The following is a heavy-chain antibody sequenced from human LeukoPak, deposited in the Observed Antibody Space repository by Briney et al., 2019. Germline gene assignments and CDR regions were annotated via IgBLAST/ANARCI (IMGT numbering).Heavy chain of an antibody. Sequence: GRSLRLSCAASGFTLSNFGLHWVRQAPGKGLEWVAAIWYDGSQRYYAGSVKGRFTISRDNSKKTVYLQMNSLRAEDTAVYYCASDAVRYPLDWGQGTLVTVSS. V-gene: IGHV3-33*01. CDR1: GFTLSNFG. D-gene: IGHD3-9*01. J-gene: IGHJ1*01. CDR3: ASDAVRYPLD. CDR2: IWYDGSQR.